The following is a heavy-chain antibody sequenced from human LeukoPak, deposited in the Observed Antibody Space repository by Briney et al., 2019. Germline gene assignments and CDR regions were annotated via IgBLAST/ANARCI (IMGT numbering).Heavy chain of an antibody. Sequence: SETLSLTCTVSGGSISSISYYWGWIRQPPGKGLEWIGSMYHNGSTYYNPSLKSRVTISVDTSKNQFSLKLSSVTAADTAVYYCARHVRKRGIAAAGTPGWFDPWGQGTLVTVSS. CDR2: MYHNGST. CDR3: ARHVRKRGIAAAGTPGWFDP. D-gene: IGHD6-13*01. CDR1: GGSISSISYY. J-gene: IGHJ5*02. V-gene: IGHV4-39*01.